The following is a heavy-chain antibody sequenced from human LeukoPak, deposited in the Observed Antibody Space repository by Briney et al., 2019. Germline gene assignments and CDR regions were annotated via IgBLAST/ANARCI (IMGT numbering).Heavy chain of an antibody. J-gene: IGHJ4*02. CDR1: GFTFSSYG. CDR3: AKASIEEYFDY. D-gene: IGHD2/OR15-2a*01. CDR2: ISYDGSNK. V-gene: IGHV3-30*18. Sequence: GGSLRLSCAASGFTFSSYGMHWVRRAPGKGLEWVAVISYDGSNKYYADSVKGRFTISRDNSKNTLYLQMNSLRAEDTAVYYCAKASIEEYFDYWGQGTLVTVSS.